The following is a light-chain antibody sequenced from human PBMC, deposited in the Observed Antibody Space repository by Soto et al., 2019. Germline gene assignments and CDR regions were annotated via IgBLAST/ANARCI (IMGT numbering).Light chain of an antibody. CDR1: SSDVGGYNY. V-gene: IGLV2-14*01. CDR2: EVN. J-gene: IGLJ3*02. Sequence: QSVLTQPASVSGSPGQSITISCTGTSSDVGGYNYVSWYQQHPGKAPKLIIYEVNYRPSGVSDRFSGSKSDNTASLTISGLQTDDEADYYCSSFTISSTWVFGGGTKVTVL. CDR3: SSFTISSTWV.